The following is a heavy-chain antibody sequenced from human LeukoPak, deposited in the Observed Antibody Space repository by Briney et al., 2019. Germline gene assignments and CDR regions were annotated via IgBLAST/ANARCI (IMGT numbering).Heavy chain of an antibody. CDR1: GGSFSGYY. CDR2: INHSGST. Sequence: PSETLSLTCAVYGGSFSGYYWSWIRQPPGKGLEWIGEINHSGSTNYNPSLKSRVTISVDTSKNQFSLKLSSVTAADTAVYYCARDRRSIAAAGTPSVGGMDVWGQGTTVTVSS. V-gene: IGHV4-34*01. J-gene: IGHJ6*02. D-gene: IGHD6-13*01. CDR3: ARDRRSIAAAGTPSVGGMDV.